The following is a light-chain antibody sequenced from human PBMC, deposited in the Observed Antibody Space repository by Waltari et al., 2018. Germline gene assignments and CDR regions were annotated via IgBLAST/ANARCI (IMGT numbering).Light chain of an antibody. CDR1: SSDVGGYNY. CDR2: DVS. Sequence: QSALTQPASVSGSPGQSITISCTGTSSDVGGYNYVSWHQQHPGQAPKLIIFDVSNRPSGVSSRFSGSKSGNTASLTISGLQAQDEADYYCSSYISSDTLELFGGGTSLTVL. J-gene: IGLJ2*01. V-gene: IGLV2-14*03. CDR3: SSYISSDTLEL.